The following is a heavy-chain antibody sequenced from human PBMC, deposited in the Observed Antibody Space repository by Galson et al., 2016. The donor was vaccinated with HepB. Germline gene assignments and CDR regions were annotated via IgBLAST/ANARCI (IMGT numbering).Heavy chain of an antibody. CDR2: AFYSGIT. J-gene: IGHJ4*02. CDR1: GVSISSYY. V-gene: IGHV4-59*08. CDR3: ARGEGYNLY. D-gene: IGHD5-24*01. Sequence: TLSLTCTVSGVSISSYYWSWFRQPPEKGLEWIGYAFYSGITNYNPSLKSRVTISIDTSKNQFSLKLSSVTAADTAVYYCARGEGYNLYWGQGTLVTVSS.